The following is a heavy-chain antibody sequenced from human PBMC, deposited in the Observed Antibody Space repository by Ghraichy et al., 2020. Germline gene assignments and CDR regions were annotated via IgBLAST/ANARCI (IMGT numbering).Heavy chain of an antibody. J-gene: IGHJ6*02. CDR3: ARDLSSKGPYGMDV. CDR1: GFTFSSYS. CDR2: ISSSSSYI. Sequence: GGSLRLSCAASGFTFSSYSMNWVRQAPGKGLEWVSSISSSSSYIYYADSVKGRFTISRDNAKNSLYLQMNSLRAEDTAVYYCARDLSSKGPYGMDVWGQGTTVTVSS. D-gene: IGHD4-11*01. V-gene: IGHV3-21*01.